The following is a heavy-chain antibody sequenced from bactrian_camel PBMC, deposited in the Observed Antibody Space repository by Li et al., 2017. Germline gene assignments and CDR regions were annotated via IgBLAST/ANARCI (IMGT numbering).Heavy chain of an antibody. V-gene: IGHV3S60*01. CDR1: GPAYKC. CDR3: AAGYCPFGGIRPEDFHY. Sequence: HVQLVESGGGSVQAGGSLRLSCAASGPAYKCMGWLRQAPGKELEMVARIEFDEGTTRYADSAKGRFTVSYEETKRSVYLQMNSLRPEDSAMYICAAGYCPFGGIRPEDFHYRGQGTQVTVS. CDR2: IEFDEGTT. J-gene: IGHJ4*01. D-gene: IGHD2*01.